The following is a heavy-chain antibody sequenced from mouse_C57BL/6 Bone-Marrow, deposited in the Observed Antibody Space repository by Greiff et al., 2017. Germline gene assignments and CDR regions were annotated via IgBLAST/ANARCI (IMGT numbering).Heavy chain of an antibody. CDR3: ARHDPFDY. CDR2: ISGGGGNT. Sequence: EVQLVESGGGLVKPGGSLKLSCAASGFTFSSYTMSWVRQTPEKRLAWVATISGGGGNTYYPDSVKGRFTISRDNAKNTLYLQMSSLRSEDTALYYCARHDPFDYWGQGTTLTVSS. V-gene: IGHV5-9*01. CDR1: GFTFSSYT. J-gene: IGHJ2*01.